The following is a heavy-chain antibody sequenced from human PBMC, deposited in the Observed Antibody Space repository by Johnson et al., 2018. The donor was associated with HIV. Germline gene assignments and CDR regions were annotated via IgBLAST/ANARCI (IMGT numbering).Heavy chain of an antibody. J-gene: IGHJ3*02. Sequence: QMQLVESGGGLVQPGGSLRLSCAASGFTFSSYAMSWVRQAPGKGLEWVAVISYDGSNKYYADSVKGRFPISRDNSKNTLYLQMNSLRAEDTAVYYCARCMITFGGVGGAFDIWGQGTMVTVSS. V-gene: IGHV3-30*04. CDR2: ISYDGSNK. CDR3: ARCMITFGGVGGAFDI. D-gene: IGHD3-16*01. CDR1: GFTFSSYA.